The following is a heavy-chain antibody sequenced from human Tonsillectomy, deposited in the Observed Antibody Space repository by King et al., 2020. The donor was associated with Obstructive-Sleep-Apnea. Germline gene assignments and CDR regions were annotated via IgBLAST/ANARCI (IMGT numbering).Heavy chain of an antibody. J-gene: IGHJ4*02. V-gene: IGHV4-31*03. CDR3: ARDNRGGTKPDY. Sequence: VQLQESGPGLVKPSQTLSLTCTVSVCSTSSGGYYWSWIRQHPGKGLEWIGYIYYSGRTYYNPSLNSRVTISVDTSKNQFSLKLSSVTAADTAVYYCARDNRGGTKPDYRGQGTLVTVSS. CDR2: IYYSGRT. CDR1: VCSTSSGGYY. D-gene: IGHD3-10*01.